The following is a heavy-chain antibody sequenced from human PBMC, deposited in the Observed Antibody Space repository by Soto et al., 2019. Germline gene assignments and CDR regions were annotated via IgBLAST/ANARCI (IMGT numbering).Heavy chain of an antibody. D-gene: IGHD3-10*01. CDR2: INPIVSMS. J-gene: IGHJ4*02. CDR3: AASYGSGYRAFDY. CDR1: GDTFSFYT. V-gene: IGHV1-69*02. Sequence: QVQLVQSGTEVKKPGSSVKVSCKASGDTFSFYTINWVRQAPGLGLEWVGRINPIVSMSNYAQKFQGRVSMTADKSTSTAYMELSSPRSDDTAMYFCAASYGSGYRAFDYWGQGALVIVSS.